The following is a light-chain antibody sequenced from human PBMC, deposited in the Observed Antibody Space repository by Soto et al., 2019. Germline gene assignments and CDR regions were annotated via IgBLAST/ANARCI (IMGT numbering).Light chain of an antibody. Sequence: QSALTQPPSASGSPGQSVTISCTGTSSDVGGYNYVSWYQQHPGKAPKLMIYEVSKRPSGVPDRVSGSKSGNTASLTGAGLQAEEEADDYCSSNAGSNNVVFGGGTKLTVL. CDR2: EVS. J-gene: IGLJ2*01. CDR1: SSDVGGYNY. CDR3: SSNAGSNNVV. V-gene: IGLV2-8*01.